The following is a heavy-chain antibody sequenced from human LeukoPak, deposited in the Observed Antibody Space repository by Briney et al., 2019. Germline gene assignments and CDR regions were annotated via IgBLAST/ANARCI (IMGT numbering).Heavy chain of an antibody. CDR2: IKQDGSEK. CDR1: GFTFSSYS. J-gene: IGHJ4*02. V-gene: IGHV3-7*01. Sequence: GGSLRLSCAASGFTFSSYSMNWVRQAPGRGLEWVANIKQDGSEKYYLDSVRGRFTISRDNAKNSLYLQMNSLRVEDTALYYCARETKHSSSSDYWGQGTLVTVSS. D-gene: IGHD6-6*01. CDR3: ARETKHSSSSDY.